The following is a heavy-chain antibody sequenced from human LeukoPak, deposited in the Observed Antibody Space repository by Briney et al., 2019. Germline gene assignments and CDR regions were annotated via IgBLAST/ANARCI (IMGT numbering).Heavy chain of an antibody. D-gene: IGHD6-6*01. CDR3: ARAPSSSFDY. Sequence: TGGSLRLSCAASGFTVSSNYMSWVRQAPGEGLEWVSVIYSGGSTYYADSVKGRFTISRDNSKNTLYLQMNSLRAEDTAVYYCARAPSSSFDYWGQGTLVTVSS. CDR2: IYSGGST. J-gene: IGHJ4*02. V-gene: IGHV3-53*01. CDR1: GFTVSSNY.